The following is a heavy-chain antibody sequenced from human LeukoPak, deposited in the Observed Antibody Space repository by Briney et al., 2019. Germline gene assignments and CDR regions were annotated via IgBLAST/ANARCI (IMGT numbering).Heavy chain of an antibody. Sequence: GGSLRVSCAASGFTFSSYSMNWVRQAPGKGLEWVSAISGSGGSTYYADSVKGRFTISRDNSKNTLYLQMNSLRAEDTAVYYCAKDTTVTTSHFDYWGQGTLVTVSS. J-gene: IGHJ4*02. D-gene: IGHD4-17*01. CDR1: GFTFSSYS. CDR2: ISGSGGST. V-gene: IGHV3-23*01. CDR3: AKDTTVTTSHFDY.